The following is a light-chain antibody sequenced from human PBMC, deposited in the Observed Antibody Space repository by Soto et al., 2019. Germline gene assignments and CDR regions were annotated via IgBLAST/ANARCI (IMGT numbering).Light chain of an antibody. Sequence: EIVMTQSPATLSVSPGERVTLSCRASQSVSSNLAWYQQKPGQAPRLLIYGASTRATGIPARFSGSGSGTEFTFNISSLQSEDFAVYYCQQHNNWPTFGPGTKVEIK. V-gene: IGKV3-15*01. CDR1: QSVSSN. J-gene: IGKJ1*01. CDR3: QQHNNWPT. CDR2: GAS.